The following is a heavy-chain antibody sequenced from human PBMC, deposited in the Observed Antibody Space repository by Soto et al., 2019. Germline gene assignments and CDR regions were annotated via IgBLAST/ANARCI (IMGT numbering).Heavy chain of an antibody. CDR3: ARKSTPERGAHGFDI. CDR1: GFTFTDYY. CDR2: ISSGGGYT. J-gene: IGHJ3*02. Sequence: QVPVVESGGGLVKPGGSLRLSCAASGFTFTDYYMSWIRQAPGKGLEWIAYISSGGGYTNFADSVKGRFSISRDNAKNSLFLQMNILRAEDTAVYYCARKSTPERGAHGFDIWGQGTVVTVSP. V-gene: IGHV3-11*05.